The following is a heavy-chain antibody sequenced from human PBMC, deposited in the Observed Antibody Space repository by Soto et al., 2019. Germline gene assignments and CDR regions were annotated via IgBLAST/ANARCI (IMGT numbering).Heavy chain of an antibody. V-gene: IGHV4-39*01. CDR3: VSTTDIVVVAWFDP. D-gene: IGHD2-15*01. J-gene: IGHJ5*02. Sequence: SETLSLTCTVSGGSISSSSYYWGWIRQPPGKGLEWIGSIYYSGSTYYNPSLKSRVTISVDTSKNQFSLKLSSVTAADTAVYYCVSTTDIVVVAWFDPWGQGTLVTVSS. CDR1: GGSISSSSYY. CDR2: IYYSGST.